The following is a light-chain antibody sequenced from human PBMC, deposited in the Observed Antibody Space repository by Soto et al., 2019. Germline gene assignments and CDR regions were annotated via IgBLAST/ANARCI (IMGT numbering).Light chain of an antibody. CDR3: ISYTSSTTDV. J-gene: IGLJ1*01. CDR1: SSDVGGSNF. V-gene: IGLV2-14*03. Sequence: QSVLTQPASVSDSPGQSITISCTGTSSDVGGSNFVSWYQQHPGKPPKLIIYDVANRPSGVSNRFPGSKSGSTASLIISRLQTEDEADYYCISYTSSTTDVFGTGTKLTVL. CDR2: DVA.